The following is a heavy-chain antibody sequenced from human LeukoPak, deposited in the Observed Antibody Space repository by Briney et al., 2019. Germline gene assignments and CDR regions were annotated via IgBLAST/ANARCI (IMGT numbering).Heavy chain of an antibody. CDR1: GGSISSYY. J-gene: IGHJ3*02. CDR3: ARDAIAVAGLDAFDI. V-gene: IGHV4-59*12. CDR2: IYYSGST. D-gene: IGHD6-19*01. Sequence: SETLSLTCTVSGGSISSYYWSWIRQPPGKGLEWIGYIYYSGSTNYNPSLKSRVTISVDRSKNQFSLKLSSVTAADTAVYYCARDAIAVAGLDAFDIWGQGTMVTVSS.